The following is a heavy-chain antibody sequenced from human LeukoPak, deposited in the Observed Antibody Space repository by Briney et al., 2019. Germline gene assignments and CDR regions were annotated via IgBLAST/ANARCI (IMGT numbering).Heavy chain of an antibody. CDR2: ISAYNGNT. J-gene: IGHJ6*03. V-gene: IGHV1-18*01. D-gene: IGHD3-9*01. CDR3: ARGSPLRYFDWLLEAGSYYYMDV. CDR1: GYTFTSYG. Sequence: ASVKVSCKASGYTFTSYGISWVRQAPGQGLEWMGWISAYNGNTNYAQKLQGRVTMTTDISTSTAYMELRSLRSDDTAVYYCARGSPLRYFDWLLEAGSYYYMDVWGKGTTVTISS.